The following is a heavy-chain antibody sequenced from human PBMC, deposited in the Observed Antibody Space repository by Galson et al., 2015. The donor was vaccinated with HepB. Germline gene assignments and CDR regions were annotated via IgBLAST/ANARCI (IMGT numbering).Heavy chain of an antibody. CDR3: ARVDDFWGWLDP. CDR2: IIPIFGTA. J-gene: IGHJ5*02. CDR1: GGTFSSYA. Sequence: SVKVSCKASGGTFSSYAISWVRQAPGQGLEWMGGIIPIFGTANYAQKFQGRVTITADESTSTAYMELSSLRSEDTAVYYCARVDDFWGWLDPWGQGTLVTVSS. D-gene: IGHD3-3*01. V-gene: IGHV1-69*13.